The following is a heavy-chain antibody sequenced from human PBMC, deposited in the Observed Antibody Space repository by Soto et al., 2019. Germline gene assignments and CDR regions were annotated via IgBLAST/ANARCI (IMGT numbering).Heavy chain of an antibody. J-gene: IGHJ6*02. D-gene: IGHD2-15*01. CDR3: ARGRGGGMDV. V-gene: IGHV4-34*01. CDR1: GGSFGGYY. CDR2: INHSGSI. Sequence: SETLSLTCAVYGGSFGGYYWSWIRQPPGKGLEWIGEINHSGSINYKPSLQSRVTISADTSKNQFALKLSSGTAADTAVYYCARGRGGGMDVWGQGTTVTVSS.